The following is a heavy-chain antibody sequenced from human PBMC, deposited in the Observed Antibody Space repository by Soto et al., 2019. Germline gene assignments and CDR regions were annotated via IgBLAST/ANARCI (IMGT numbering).Heavy chain of an antibody. D-gene: IGHD2-15*01. CDR3: ARDNYCSGGSCYSNWFDP. Sequence: PSETLSLTCTVSGGSISSYYWSWIRQPPGKGLEWIGYIYYSGSTNYSPSLKSRVTISVDTSKNQFSLKLSSVTAADTAVYYCARDNYCSGGSCYSNWFDPWGQGTLVTVSS. CDR1: GGSISSYY. J-gene: IGHJ5*02. V-gene: IGHV4-59*01. CDR2: IYYSGST.